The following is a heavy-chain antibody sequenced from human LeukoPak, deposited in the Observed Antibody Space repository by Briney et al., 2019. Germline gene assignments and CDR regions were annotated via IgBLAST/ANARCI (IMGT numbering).Heavy chain of an antibody. J-gene: IGHJ4*02. Sequence: GGSLRLSCAASGFTFSTYSMNWVRQATGKGLEWVASITSPVGHIYYAGSLKGRITISRDNAKSSLYLQMNSLRAEDTAVYYCATDGQSSGWYGFDYWGQGTLVTVSS. CDR1: GFTFSTYS. CDR2: ITSPVGHI. D-gene: IGHD6-19*01. V-gene: IGHV3-21*01. CDR3: ATDGQSSGWYGFDY.